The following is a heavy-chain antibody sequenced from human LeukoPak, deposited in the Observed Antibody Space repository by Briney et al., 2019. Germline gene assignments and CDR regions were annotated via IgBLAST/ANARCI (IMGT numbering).Heavy chain of an antibody. CDR2: IKSKTDDGTT. CDR3: TADYGSGSCYNSEFF. J-gene: IGHJ4*02. D-gene: IGHD3-10*01. CDR1: GFTFSSYE. V-gene: IGHV3-15*01. Sequence: GGSLRLSCAASGFTFSSYEMSWVRQAPGKGLEWVGRIKSKTDDGTTDYAAPVKGRFTISRDDSKNTLYLQMNSLKTEDTAVYYCTADYGSGSCYNSEFFWGQGTLVTVSS.